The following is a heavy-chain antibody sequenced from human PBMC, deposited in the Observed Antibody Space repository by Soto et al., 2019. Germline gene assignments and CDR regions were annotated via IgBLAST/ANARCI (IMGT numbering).Heavy chain of an antibody. V-gene: IGHV1-8*01. Sequence: ASVKVSCKASGYTFTSYDINWVRQATGQGLEWMGWMNPNSGNTGYAQKFQGRVTMTRNTSISTAYMELSSLRSEDTAVYYCARARSYDFWSGYPFDYWGQGTLVTVSS. J-gene: IGHJ4*02. CDR3: ARARSYDFWSGYPFDY. CDR2: MNPNSGNT. D-gene: IGHD3-3*01. CDR1: GYTFTSYD.